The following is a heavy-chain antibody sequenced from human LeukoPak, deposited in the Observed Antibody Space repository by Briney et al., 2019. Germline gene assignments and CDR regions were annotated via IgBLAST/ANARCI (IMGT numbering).Heavy chain of an antibody. CDR1: GFTFSSYA. D-gene: IGHD6-6*01. CDR2: ISGSGGST. V-gene: IGHV3-23*01. Sequence: GGSLRLSCAASGFTFSSYAMSWVRRAPGKGLEWVSAISGSGGSTYYADSVKGRFTISRDNSKNTLYLQMNSLRAEDTAVYYCAKPLGSSIAGYWGQGTLVTVSS. CDR3: AKPLGSSIAGY. J-gene: IGHJ4*02.